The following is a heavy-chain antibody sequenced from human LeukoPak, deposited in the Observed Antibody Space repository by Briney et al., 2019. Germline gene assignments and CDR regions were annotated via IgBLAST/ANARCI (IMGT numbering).Heavy chain of an antibody. Sequence: GESLKISCKGSGYSFTSYWIGWVRQMPGKGLEWMGIIYPGDSDTRYSPSFRGQVTISADKSISTAYLQWSSLKASDTAMYYCARLYYYDSSGYYGGYYFDYWGQGTLVTVSS. CDR1: GYSFTSYW. D-gene: IGHD3-22*01. J-gene: IGHJ4*02. CDR2: IYPGDSDT. V-gene: IGHV5-51*01. CDR3: ARLYYYDSSGYYGGYYFDY.